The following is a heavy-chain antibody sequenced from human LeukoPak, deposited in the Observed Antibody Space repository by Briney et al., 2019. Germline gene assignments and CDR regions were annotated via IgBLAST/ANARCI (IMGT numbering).Heavy chain of an antibody. CDR3: ARGPSGWYYFDY. D-gene: IGHD6-19*01. V-gene: IGHV4-34*01. CDR1: GGSFSGYY. Sequence: PSETLSLTCAVYGGSFSGYYWSWIRQPPGKGLEWIGEINHSGSTNYNPSLKSRVTISVDTSKNQFSLKLSSVTAADTAVYYCARGPSGWYYFDYWGQGTLVTVSS. J-gene: IGHJ4*02. CDR2: INHSGST.